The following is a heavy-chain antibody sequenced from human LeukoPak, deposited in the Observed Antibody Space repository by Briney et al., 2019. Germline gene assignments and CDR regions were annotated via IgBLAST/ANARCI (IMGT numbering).Heavy chain of an antibody. D-gene: IGHD5-24*01. CDR2: IYYSGST. J-gene: IGHJ4*02. CDR3: ARFPFGDYYNSFDY. V-gene: IGHV4-59*01. Sequence: PSETLSLTCTVSGGSISSYYWSWIRQPPGKGLEWIGYIYYSGSTNYNPSLKSRVTISVDTSKNQFSLKLSSVTAADTAVYYCARFPFGDYYNSFDYWGQGTLVTVSS. CDR1: GGSISSYY.